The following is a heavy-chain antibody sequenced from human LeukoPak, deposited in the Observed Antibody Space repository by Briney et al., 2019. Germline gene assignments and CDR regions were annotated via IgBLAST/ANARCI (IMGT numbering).Heavy chain of an antibody. CDR1: GGSISSYY. CDR3: ARPGRSGALDI. Sequence: PSETLSLTCTVSGGSISSYYWSWIRQPPGKGLEWIGHIYYSGSTNYNPSLKSRVTISVDTSKNQFSLKLSSVTAADTAVYYCARPGRSGALDIWGQGTMVTVSS. V-gene: IGHV4-59*12. D-gene: IGHD3-10*01. J-gene: IGHJ3*02. CDR2: IYYSGST.